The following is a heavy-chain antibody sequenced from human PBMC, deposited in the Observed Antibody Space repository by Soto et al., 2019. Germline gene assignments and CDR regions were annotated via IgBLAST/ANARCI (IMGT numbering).Heavy chain of an antibody. D-gene: IGHD1-26*01. CDR3: ARVGATEGPGYYYYGMDV. Sequence: QVQLVQSGAEVKKPGSSVKVSCKASGGTFSSYAISWVRQAPGQGLEWMGGIIPIFGTANYAQKFQGRVTVNADESTGTAYMELSSLRSEDTAVYYCARVGATEGPGYYYYGMDVWGQGTTVTVSS. J-gene: IGHJ6*02. CDR1: GGTFSSYA. CDR2: IIPIFGTA. V-gene: IGHV1-69*12.